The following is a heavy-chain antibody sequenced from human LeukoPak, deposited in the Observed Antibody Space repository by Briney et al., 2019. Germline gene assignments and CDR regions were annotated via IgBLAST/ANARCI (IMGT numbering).Heavy chain of an antibody. CDR1: GYTFTGYY. Sequence: ASVKVSCKASGYTFTGYYMHWVRQAPGQGLEWMGWINPNSGGTNYAQKFQGWVTMTRDTSISTAYMELSRLRSDDTAVYYCTRETSSRYFDYWGQGTLVTVSS. CDR2: INPNSGGT. V-gene: IGHV1-2*04. CDR3: TRETSSRYFDY. J-gene: IGHJ4*02.